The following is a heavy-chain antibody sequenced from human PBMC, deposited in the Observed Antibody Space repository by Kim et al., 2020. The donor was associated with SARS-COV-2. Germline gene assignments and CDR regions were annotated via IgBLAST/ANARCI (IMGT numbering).Heavy chain of an antibody. CDR2: LSWNGGVI. J-gene: IGHJ3*02. V-gene: IGHV3-9*01. D-gene: IGHD6-6*01. Sequence: GGSLRHSCAASGFTFGDFPMHWVRQVPGKGLEWVSGLSWNGGVIGYADSVKGRFTISRHNAENSLYLQMNSLRAEDTAFYYCAKDLVSSSFRAFHIWGQGTMVTVSS. CDR1: GFTFGDFP. CDR3: AKDLVSSSFRAFHI.